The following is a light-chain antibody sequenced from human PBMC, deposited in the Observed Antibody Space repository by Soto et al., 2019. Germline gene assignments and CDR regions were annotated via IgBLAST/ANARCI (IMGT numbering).Light chain of an antibody. V-gene: IGKV1-5*01. CDR2: DGF. CDR1: QRINNW. Sequence: DIQMTQSPSTLSASVGDRVTITCRASQRINNWLAWYQQKPGKAPKLLIYDGFSLESGVPLRFSGSGFGTECPLTISSLQPDDSATYYGQQYKRYSLTFGGGTKVEIK. CDR3: QQYKRYSLT. J-gene: IGKJ4*01.